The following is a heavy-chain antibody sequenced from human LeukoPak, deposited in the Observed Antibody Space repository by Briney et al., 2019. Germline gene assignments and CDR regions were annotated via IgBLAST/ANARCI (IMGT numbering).Heavy chain of an antibody. J-gene: IGHJ4*02. CDR2: ISAYNGNT. CDR3: ARVPISGYSSYYFDY. CDR1: GYTFTSYG. D-gene: IGHD3-22*01. V-gene: IGHV1-18*01. Sequence: GASVKVSCKASGYTFTSYGISWVRQAPGQGLEWMGWISAYNGNTNYAQKLQGRVTMTTDTSTSTAYMELRSLRSDDTAVYYCARVPISGYSSYYFDYWGRGTLVTVSS.